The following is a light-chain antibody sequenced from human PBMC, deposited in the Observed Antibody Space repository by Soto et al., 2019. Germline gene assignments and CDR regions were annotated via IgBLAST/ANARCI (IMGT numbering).Light chain of an antibody. V-gene: IGKV1-5*01. CDR1: QSISSW. Sequence: DIQMTQSPSTLSASVGDRVTITCRASQSISSWLAWYQQKPGKAPKLLIYDASSLESGVPSRFSGSGSGTEVSLTISSLQHDDFAAYYCRQYNSDPMSTFGQGTKLEIK. CDR2: DAS. J-gene: IGKJ2*01. CDR3: RQYNSDPMST.